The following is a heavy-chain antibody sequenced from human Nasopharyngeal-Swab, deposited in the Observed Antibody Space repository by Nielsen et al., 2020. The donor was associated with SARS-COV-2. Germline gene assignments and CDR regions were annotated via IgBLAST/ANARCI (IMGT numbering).Heavy chain of an antibody. J-gene: IGHJ6*02. CDR3: ARGTVFGVANGMDV. V-gene: IGHV3-21*01. CDR1: GFTLRDYS. Sequence: GESLKISCAASGFTLRDYSMNWVRQAPGKGLEWVSSIGRYGTDIFHADSVKGRFSVFRDAANKSIYLQMRSLRAEDTAVYYCARGTVFGVANGMDVWGQGTTVTVSS. D-gene: IGHD3-3*01. CDR2: IGRYGTDI.